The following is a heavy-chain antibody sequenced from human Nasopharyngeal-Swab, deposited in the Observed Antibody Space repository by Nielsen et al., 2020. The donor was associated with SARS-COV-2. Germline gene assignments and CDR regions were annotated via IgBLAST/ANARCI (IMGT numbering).Heavy chain of an antibody. Sequence: GGSLRLSCAASGFTFSSYAMHWVRQAPGKGLEWVAVISYDGSNKYYADSVKGRFTISRDNSKNTLYLQMNSLRAEDTAVYYRARDDTVVSPWSYYYYGMDVWGQGTTVTVSS. V-gene: IGHV3-30-3*01. CDR3: ARDDTVVSPWSYYYYGMDV. CDR1: GFTFSSYA. CDR2: ISYDGSNK. D-gene: IGHD4-23*01. J-gene: IGHJ6*02.